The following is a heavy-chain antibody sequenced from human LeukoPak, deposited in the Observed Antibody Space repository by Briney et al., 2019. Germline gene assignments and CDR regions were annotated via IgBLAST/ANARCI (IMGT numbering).Heavy chain of an antibody. CDR1: GFTVSSNY. J-gene: IGHJ5*02. V-gene: IGHV3-66*02. D-gene: IGHD3-22*01. CDR2: LYSGGIT. Sequence: GGSLRLSCVVSGFTVSSNYMNWVRQAPGKGLEWVSVLYSGGITYSADSVKGRFTISRDNSKNTLYLQMNSLRAEDTAVYYCAKNYYDSSGNWFDPWGQGTLVTVSS. CDR3: AKNYYDSSGNWFDP.